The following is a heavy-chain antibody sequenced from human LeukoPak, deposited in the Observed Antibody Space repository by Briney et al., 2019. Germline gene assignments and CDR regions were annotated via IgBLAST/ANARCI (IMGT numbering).Heavy chain of an antibody. CDR3: ARGAVEYQLLSGWFDP. Sequence: SVKLSCKASGGTFSSYAISWVRQAPGQGLEWMGGIIPIFGTANYAQKFQGRVTITADESTSTAYMELSSLRSEDTAVYYCARGAVEYQLLSGWFDPWGQGTLVTVSS. D-gene: IGHD2-2*01. CDR2: IIPIFGTA. CDR1: GGTFSSYA. V-gene: IGHV1-69*13. J-gene: IGHJ5*02.